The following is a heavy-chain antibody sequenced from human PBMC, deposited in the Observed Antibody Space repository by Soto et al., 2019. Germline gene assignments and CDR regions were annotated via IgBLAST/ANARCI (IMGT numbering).Heavy chain of an antibody. V-gene: IGHV3-11*01. D-gene: IGHD6-19*01. Sequence: QVQLVESGGGLVKPGGSLRLSCAASGFTFSDYYMSWIRQAPGKGLEWVSYISSSGDTMYYADSVKGRFSISRDSAKTSLYLQMNSLRAEDAAVYYCAREYGYGWYYFDYWGQRTLVTVSS. J-gene: IGHJ4*02. CDR2: ISSSGDTM. CDR1: GFTFSDYY. CDR3: AREYGYGWYYFDY.